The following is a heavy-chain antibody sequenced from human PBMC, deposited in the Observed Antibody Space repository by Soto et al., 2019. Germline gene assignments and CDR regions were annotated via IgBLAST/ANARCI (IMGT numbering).Heavy chain of an antibody. Sequence: ASVKVSCKASGYTFTSYGISWVRQAPGQGLEWMGWISAYNGDTNYAQKLQGRVTMTTDTSTSTAYMELRSLRSDDTAVYYCARDLSSYSSSWYPFDYWGQGTLVTVSS. CDR2: ISAYNGDT. CDR3: ARDLSSYSSSWYPFDY. V-gene: IGHV1-18*01. D-gene: IGHD6-13*01. J-gene: IGHJ4*02. CDR1: GYTFTSYG.